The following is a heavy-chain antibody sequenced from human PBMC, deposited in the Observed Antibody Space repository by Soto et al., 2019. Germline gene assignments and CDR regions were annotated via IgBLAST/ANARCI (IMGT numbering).Heavy chain of an antibody. CDR3: ARDLAGSGWYSRQYYFDY. J-gene: IGHJ4*02. CDR2: ISAYNGNT. V-gene: IGHV1-18*01. CDR1: GYTFTSYG. D-gene: IGHD6-19*01. Sequence: ASVKVSCKASGYTFTSYGISWVRQAPGQGLEWMGWISAYNGNTNYAQKLQGRVTMTTDTSTSTAYMELRSLRSDDTAVYYCARDLAGSGWYSRQYYFDYWGQGTLVTVSS.